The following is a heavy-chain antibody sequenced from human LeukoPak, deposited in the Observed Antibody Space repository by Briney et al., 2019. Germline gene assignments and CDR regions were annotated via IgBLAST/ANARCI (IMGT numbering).Heavy chain of an antibody. CDR2: ISGSGGST. J-gene: IGHJ4*02. CDR1: GFTFSSYA. Sequence: GESLRLSCAASGFTFSSYAMGCVRQAPGKGLEWVSAISGSGGSTYYADSVKGRFTISRDNSKNTLYLQMNSLRAEDTAVYYCANDPLFDYWGQGTLVTVSS. V-gene: IGHV3-23*01. CDR3: ANDPLFDY.